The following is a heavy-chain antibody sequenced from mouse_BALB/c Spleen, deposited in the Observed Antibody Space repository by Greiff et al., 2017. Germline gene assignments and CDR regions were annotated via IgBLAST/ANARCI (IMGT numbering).Heavy chain of an antibody. CDR2: INPSNGGT. D-gene: IGHD1-1*01. V-gene: IGHV1S81*02. CDR1: GYTFTSYY. Sequence: VQVVESGAELVKPGASVKLSCKASGYTFTSYYMYWVKQRPGQGLEWIGEINPSNGGTNFNEKFKSKATLTVDKSSSTAYMQLSSLTSEDSAVYYCTRRTGYYSSSSYYFDYWGQGTTLTVSS. J-gene: IGHJ2*01. CDR3: TRRTGYYSSSSYYFDY.